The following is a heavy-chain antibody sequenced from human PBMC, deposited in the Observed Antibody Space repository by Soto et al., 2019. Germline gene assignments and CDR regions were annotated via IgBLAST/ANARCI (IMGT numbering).Heavy chain of an antibody. D-gene: IGHD7-27*01. J-gene: IGHJ6*02. V-gene: IGHV3-11*06. CDR1: GFTFRDYY. CDR2: ISSGGSPA. CDR3: ARVGTLYAIDV. Sequence: PGGSLRLSCAASGFTFRDYYKTWIRQAPGKGLEWVSYISSGGSPASDADSVKGRFTISRDNAKNSLYLQMDSLRAEDTAVYYCARVGTLYAIDVWGQGTTVTVSS.